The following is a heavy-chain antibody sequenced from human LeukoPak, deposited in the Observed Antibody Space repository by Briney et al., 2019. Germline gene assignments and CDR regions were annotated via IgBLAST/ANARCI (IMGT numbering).Heavy chain of an antibody. J-gene: IGHJ4*02. Sequence: PGGSLRLSCTGSGFTFGDYTMSWVRQAPGKGLEWVGFIRSKTYGGTTEYAASGKGRFTISRDDSKSIAYLQMNSLKTADTAVYYCSRCATNSCTFDYWGQGTLVTVSS. CDR2: IRSKTYGGTT. D-gene: IGHD1-26*01. V-gene: IGHV3-49*04. CDR1: GFTFGDYT. CDR3: SRCATNSCTFDY.